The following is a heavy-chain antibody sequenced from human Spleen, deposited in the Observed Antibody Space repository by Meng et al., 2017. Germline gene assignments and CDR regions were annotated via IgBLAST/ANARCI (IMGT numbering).Heavy chain of an antibody. D-gene: IGHD6-19*01. CDR3: ARVGYSSGWYYFDY. V-gene: IGHV1-2*02. CDR2: INPNSGGT. J-gene: IGHJ4*02. Sequence: ASVKVSCKASGYTFTSYDINWVRQAPGQGLEWMGWINPNSGGTNYAQKFQGRVTMTRDTSISTAYMELSRLRSDDTAVYYRARVGYSSGWYYFDYWGQGTLVTVSS. CDR1: GYTFTSYD.